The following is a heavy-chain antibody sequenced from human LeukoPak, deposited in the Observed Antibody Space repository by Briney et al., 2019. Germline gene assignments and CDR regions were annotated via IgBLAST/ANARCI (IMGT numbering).Heavy chain of an antibody. CDR3: ARDKYSPFLEWSYYGMDV. J-gene: IGHJ6*02. D-gene: IGHD3-3*02. CDR1: GYTFTSYY. V-gene: IGHV1-46*01. Sequence: ASVKVSCKASGYTFTSYYMHWVRQAPGQGLEWMGIINPSGGSTSYAQKFQGRVTMTRDTSTSTVYMELSSLRSEDTAVYYCARDKYSPFLEWSYYGMDVWGQGTTVTVSS. CDR2: INPSGGST.